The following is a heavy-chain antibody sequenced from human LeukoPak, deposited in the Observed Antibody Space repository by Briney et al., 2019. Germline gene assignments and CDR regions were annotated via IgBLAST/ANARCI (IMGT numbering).Heavy chain of an antibody. CDR3: ARAEAVAGTPYFDY. CDR1: GGSISPYY. J-gene: IGHJ4*02. Sequence: SETLSLTCTVSGGSISPYYWSWIRQPPGKGLELIGYIYYSGSTNYNPSLKSRVTISLDTSKNQFSLKLSSVTAADTAVYYCARAEAVAGTPYFDYWGQGTLVTVSS. V-gene: IGHV4-59*01. CDR2: IYYSGST. D-gene: IGHD6-19*01.